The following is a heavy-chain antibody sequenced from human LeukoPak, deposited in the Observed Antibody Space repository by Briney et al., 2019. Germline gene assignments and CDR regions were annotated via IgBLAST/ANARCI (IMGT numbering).Heavy chain of an antibody. V-gene: IGHV3-30*18. D-gene: IGHD6-13*01. CDR2: ISYDGSNK. J-gene: IGHJ4*02. Sequence: GGSLRLSCAASGFTFSSYGMHWVRQAPGKGLEWVAVISYDGSNKYYADSVKGRFTISRDNSKNTLYLQMNSLGAEDTAVYYCAKDHSDPPYSSSWYFDYWGQGTLVTVSS. CDR3: AKDHSDPPYSSSWYFDY. CDR1: GFTFSSYG.